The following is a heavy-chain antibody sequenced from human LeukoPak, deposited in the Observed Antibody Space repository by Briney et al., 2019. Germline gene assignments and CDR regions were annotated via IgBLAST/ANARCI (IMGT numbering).Heavy chain of an antibody. CDR1: GFNFGDYG. CDR3: ARRGTWSGSIALDY. D-gene: IGHD3-10*01. V-gene: IGHV3-49*04. J-gene: IGHJ4*02. CDR2: IRSKAYGGTP. Sequence: GGSLRLSCITSGFNFGDYGMSWVRQAPGKGLEWVSFIRSKAYGGTPEHAASVKGRFTISRDDSKSIAYLQMDSLKTEDTALYYCARRGTWSGSIALDYWGQGALVTVSS.